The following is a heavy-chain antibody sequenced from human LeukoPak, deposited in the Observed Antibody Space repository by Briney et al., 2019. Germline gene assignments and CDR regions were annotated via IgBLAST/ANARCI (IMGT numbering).Heavy chain of an antibody. D-gene: IGHD3-10*01. Sequence: ASVKVSCKASGYTFTSYYMHWVRQAPGQGLEWMGIINPSGGSTSYAQKFQGRVTMTRNTSISTANMELSSLRSEDTAVYYCARSHGSGSYPPGYYYGMDVWGQGTTVTVSS. J-gene: IGHJ6*02. V-gene: IGHV1-46*01. CDR3: ARSHGSGSYPPGYYYGMDV. CDR2: INPSGGST. CDR1: GYTFTSYY.